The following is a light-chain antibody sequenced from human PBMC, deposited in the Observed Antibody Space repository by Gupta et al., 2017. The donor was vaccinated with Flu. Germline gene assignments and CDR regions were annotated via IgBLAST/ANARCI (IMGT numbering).Light chain of an antibody. V-gene: IGLV6-57*01. CDR2: EDK. J-gene: IGLJ2*01. CDR1: GGSIGSNY. CDR3: QSYDPTSVV. Sequence: PQSVSESPGKTVTLSCPRKGGSIGSNYVQWYQKRPDSSPTIVIYEDKQRPSGVPDRFSGSIDRSSNSASLTISGLTTEDESDYYCQSYDPTSVVFGGGTKLTVL.